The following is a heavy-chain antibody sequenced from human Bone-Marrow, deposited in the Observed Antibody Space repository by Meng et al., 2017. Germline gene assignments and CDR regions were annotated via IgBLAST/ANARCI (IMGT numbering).Heavy chain of an antibody. J-gene: IGHJ4*02. Sequence: ESLMISCAASGFTFSSYWMSWVRQAPGKGLEWVANIKQDGSEKYYVDSVKGRFTISRDNAKNSLYLQMNSLRAEDTAVYYCARDVGVVVVAAGFDYWGQGTLVTVSS. CDR2: IKQDGSEK. CDR3: ARDVGVVVVAAGFDY. V-gene: IGHV3-7*01. D-gene: IGHD2-15*01. CDR1: GFTFSSYW.